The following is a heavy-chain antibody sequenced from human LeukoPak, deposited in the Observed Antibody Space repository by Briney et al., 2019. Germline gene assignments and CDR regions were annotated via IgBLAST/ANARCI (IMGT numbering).Heavy chain of an antibody. J-gene: IGHJ4*02. V-gene: IGHV1-18*01. Sequence: GASVKVSCRASGYTFKYFGITWVRQAPGQGLEWMGWIGPFNGTTNYAQKLQGRVAMNTDTSTSEAYMELRSLRSDDTAIYYCARDPLGGSQSVFDYWGQGTLVTVSS. CDR3: ARDPLGGSQSVFDY. CDR2: IGPFNGTT. CDR1: GYTFKYFG. D-gene: IGHD3-16*01.